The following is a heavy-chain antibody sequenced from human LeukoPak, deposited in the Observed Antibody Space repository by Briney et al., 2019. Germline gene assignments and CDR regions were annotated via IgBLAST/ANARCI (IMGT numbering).Heavy chain of an antibody. D-gene: IGHD3-10*01. Sequence: GGSLRLSCAASGFTFSSYWMSWVRQAPGKGLEWVANIKQDGSEKYYVDSVKGRFTISRGNAKNSLYLQMNSLRAEDTAVYYCARAAVLLWFGPDYWGQGTLVTVSS. J-gene: IGHJ4*02. V-gene: IGHV3-7*01. CDR1: GFTFSSYW. CDR2: IKQDGSEK. CDR3: ARAAVLLWFGPDY.